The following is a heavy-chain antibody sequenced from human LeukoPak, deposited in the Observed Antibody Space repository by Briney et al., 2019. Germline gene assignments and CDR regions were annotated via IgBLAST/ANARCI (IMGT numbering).Heavy chain of an antibody. CDR1: GFVFSSHG. CDR2: IWYDGSDQ. V-gene: IGHV3-33*01. CDR3: ARAIGKSEGY. D-gene: IGHD4-23*01. J-gene: IGHJ4*02. Sequence: GGSLRLSCVASGFVFSSHGMNWVRQAPGKGLEWLTVIWYDGSDQYYADSVKGRFTISRDNSKNTLYLQLNSLRVEDTAVYYCARAIGKSEGYWGQGTLVTVSS.